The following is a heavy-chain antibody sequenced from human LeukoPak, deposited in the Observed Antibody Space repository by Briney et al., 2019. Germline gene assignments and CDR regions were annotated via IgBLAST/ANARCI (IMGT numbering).Heavy chain of an antibody. CDR1: GFTFSSYE. CDR3: ARADCSGGSCLYYMDV. CDR2: ISSSGSTI. V-gene: IGHV3-48*03. Sequence: GGSLRLSCAASGFTFSSYEMNWVRQAPGKGLEWVSYISSSGSTIYYADSVKGRFTISRDNAKNSLYLQMNSLRAEDTAVYYCARADCSGGSCLYYMDVWGKGTTVTVSS. J-gene: IGHJ6*03. D-gene: IGHD2-15*01.